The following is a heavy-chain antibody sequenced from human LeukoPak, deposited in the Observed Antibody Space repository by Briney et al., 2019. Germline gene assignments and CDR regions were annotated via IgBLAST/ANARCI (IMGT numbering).Heavy chain of an antibody. CDR3: ARGDFCSKSNCYLRPMDV. CDR2: IYYSGST. V-gene: IGHV4-59*01. J-gene: IGHJ6*03. D-gene: IGHD3-3*01. CDR1: GGPISDYY. Sequence: SETLSLTCTVSGGPISDYYWNWIRQPPGKGLEWIGYIYYSGSTTYNPSLKSRVTMSVDTAKNQFSLTVRSVTAADTAVYYCARGDFCSKSNCYLRPMDVWGKGTTVSVSS.